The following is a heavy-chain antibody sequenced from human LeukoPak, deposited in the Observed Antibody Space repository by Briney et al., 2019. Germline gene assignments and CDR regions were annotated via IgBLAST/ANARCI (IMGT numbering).Heavy chain of an antibody. CDR2: IYSGGST. Sequence: GGSLRLSCAASGFTVSSNYMSWVRQAPGKGLEWVSVIYSGGSTYYADSVKGRFTISRDNSKNTLYLQMNSLRAEDTAVYYCAASSGYYSPFDYWGQGTLVTVSS. J-gene: IGHJ4*02. CDR1: GFTVSSNY. D-gene: IGHD3-22*01. V-gene: IGHV3-53*01. CDR3: AASSGYYSPFDY.